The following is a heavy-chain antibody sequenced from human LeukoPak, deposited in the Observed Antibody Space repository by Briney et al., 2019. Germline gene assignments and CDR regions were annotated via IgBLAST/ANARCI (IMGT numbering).Heavy chain of an antibody. J-gene: IGHJ4*02. CDR2: IRYDGSNK. V-gene: IGHV3-30*02. Sequence: GGSLRLSCAASGFTFSSYGMHWVRQAPGKGLEWVAFIRYDGSNKYYADSVKGRFTISRDNSKNTLYLQMDSLRADDTAVYYCAKHSSSWHYFDYWGQGTLVTVSS. CDR1: GFTFSSYG. CDR3: AKHSSSWHYFDY. D-gene: IGHD6-13*01.